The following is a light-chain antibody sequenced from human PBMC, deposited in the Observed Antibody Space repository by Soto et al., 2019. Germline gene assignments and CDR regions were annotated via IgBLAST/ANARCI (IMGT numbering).Light chain of an antibody. V-gene: IGLV2-14*01. CDR2: EVS. CDR1: SSDVGGYNY. Sequence: QSVLTQPASVSGSPGQSITISCTGTSSDVGGYNYVSWYQQHPGKAPKLMIYEVSNRPSGVSNRFSGSKSGNTASLTISGLQDEDEDDYYCRSYTSSSTRVFGGGTKLTVL. J-gene: IGLJ2*01. CDR3: RSYTSSSTRV.